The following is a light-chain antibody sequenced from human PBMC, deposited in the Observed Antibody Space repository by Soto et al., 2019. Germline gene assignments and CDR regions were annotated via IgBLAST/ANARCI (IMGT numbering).Light chain of an antibody. V-gene: IGLV3-21*04. CDR3: QVWDSSRDHVV. Sequence: SYELTQPPSVSVAPGKTARITCGGNNIGSKSVHWYQQKPGQAPVLVIYYDSDRPSGIPERFSGSNSGNTATLTISRVEAGGEADYYCQVWDSSRDHVVFGGGTQLTVL. CDR1: NIGSKS. J-gene: IGLJ2*01. CDR2: YDS.